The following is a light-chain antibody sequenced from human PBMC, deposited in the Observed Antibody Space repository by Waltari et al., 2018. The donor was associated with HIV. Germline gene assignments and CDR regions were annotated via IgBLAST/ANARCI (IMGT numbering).Light chain of an antibody. CDR3: ATWDDSLNGVL. Sequence: SVLTQPPSASGTPGPKVTIACSGSSSNLGSNSVFWYQQLPGAAPKLLIYTDTQRPSGVPDRFSGSKSGTSASLAISGLRSEDEAVYSCATWDDSLNGVLFGGGTNLNVL. CDR1: SSNLGSNS. V-gene: IGLV1-47*01. CDR2: TDT. J-gene: IGLJ2*01.